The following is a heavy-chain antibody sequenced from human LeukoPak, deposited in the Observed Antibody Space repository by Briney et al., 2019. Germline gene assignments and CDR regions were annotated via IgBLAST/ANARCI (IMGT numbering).Heavy chain of an antibody. J-gene: IGHJ4*02. CDR3: ASLYDSSGYYSDY. D-gene: IGHD3-22*01. V-gene: IGHV3-9*01. CDR1: GYTFDDYA. Sequence: QPGRSLRLSCAASGYTFDDYAMHWVRQAPGKGLEWVSGISWNSGSIGCADSVKGRFTISRDNAKNSLYLQMNSLRAEDTALYYCASLYDSSGYYSDYWGQGTLVTVSS. CDR2: ISWNSGSI.